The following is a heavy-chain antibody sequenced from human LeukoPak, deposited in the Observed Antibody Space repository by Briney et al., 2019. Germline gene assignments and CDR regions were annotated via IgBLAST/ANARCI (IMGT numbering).Heavy chain of an antibody. J-gene: IGHJ6*02. Sequence: GGSLRLSCAASGFTFSDYYMSWIRQAPGKGLEWVSYISGSGSSIYYADSVKGRFTISRDNAKNSLYLQMSSLRAEDTAVYYCARRKYSGYDAWGQYYYYYGMDVWGQGTTVTVSS. CDR3: ARRKYSGYDAWGQYYYYYGMDV. D-gene: IGHD5-12*01. V-gene: IGHV3-11*01. CDR1: GFTFSDYY. CDR2: ISGSGSSI.